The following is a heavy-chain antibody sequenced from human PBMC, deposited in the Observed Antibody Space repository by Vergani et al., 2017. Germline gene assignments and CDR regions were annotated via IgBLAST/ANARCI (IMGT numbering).Heavy chain of an antibody. CDR1: GGPISSYY. V-gene: IGHV4-59*01. CDR3: ASGWELPFDY. Sequence: QVQLQESGPGLVKPSETLSLTCTVSGGPISSYYWSWIRQPPGKGLEWIGYIYYSGSTNYNPSLKSRVTISVDTSKNQFSLKLSSVTAADTAVYYCASGWELPFDYWGQGTLVTVSS. D-gene: IGHD1-26*01. CDR2: IYYSGST. J-gene: IGHJ4*02.